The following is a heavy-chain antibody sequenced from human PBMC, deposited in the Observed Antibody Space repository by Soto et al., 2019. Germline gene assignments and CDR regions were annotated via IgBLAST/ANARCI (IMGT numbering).Heavy chain of an antibody. CDR3: ARRYCSRADCYSDS. CDR2: IDPGDSSA. D-gene: IGHD2-2*01. Sequence: GESLKISCHGSGYTFFSFWIVWVRQVPGKGLEWVGRIDPGDSSATYSPTFQGHVTISADRSTRSAYLQWRSLRASDTAVYFCARRYCSRADCYSDSWGQGSLVTVSS. J-gene: IGHJ4*02. CDR1: GYTFFSFW. V-gene: IGHV5-10-1*01.